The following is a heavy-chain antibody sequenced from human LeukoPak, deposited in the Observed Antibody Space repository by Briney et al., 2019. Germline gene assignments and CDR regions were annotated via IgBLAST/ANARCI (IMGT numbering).Heavy chain of an antibody. CDR2: INPTSGGT. CDR1: GGTFRDYP. V-gene: IGHV1-2*06. J-gene: IGHJ4*02. D-gene: IGHD2-8*01. Sequence: ASVKVSCKASGGTFRDYPLSWVRQAPGQGLEWMGRINPTSGGTNYAQKFQGRVTMTRDTSISTAYMDLSSLTSDDTAVYYCTRGPSNSDYWGQGTLVTVSS. CDR3: TRGPSNSDY.